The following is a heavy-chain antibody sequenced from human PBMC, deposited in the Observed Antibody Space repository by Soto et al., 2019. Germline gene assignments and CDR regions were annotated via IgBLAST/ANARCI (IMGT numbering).Heavy chain of an antibody. Sequence: QVQLQESGPGLLRPSQTLSLTCTVSGDSIDSGDHSWSWIRQAPGKGLEWIGYIYYTGSTYSSPSLRDRVSISVDTSKNRFSLNLASVSAADTAVYYCARGSGSLVLGILEPWGQGTLVTVSS. V-gene: IGHV4-30-4*01. CDR3: ARGSGSLVLGILEP. CDR2: IYYTGST. D-gene: IGHD3-10*01. J-gene: IGHJ5*02. CDR1: GDSIDSGDHS.